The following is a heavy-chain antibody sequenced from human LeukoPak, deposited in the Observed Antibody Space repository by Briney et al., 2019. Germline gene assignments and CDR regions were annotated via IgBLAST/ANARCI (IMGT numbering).Heavy chain of an antibody. D-gene: IGHD5-18*01. CDR3: AKDSSVDTAMVGAFDI. CDR2: ISWNSGSI. CDR1: GFTFDDYA. Sequence: GGSLRLSCAASGFTFDDYAMHWVRQAPGKGLEWVSGISWNSGSIGYADSVKGRFTISRDNAKNSLYLQMNSLRAEDTALYYCAKDSSVDTAMVGAFDIWGQGTMVTVSS. J-gene: IGHJ3*02. V-gene: IGHV3-9*01.